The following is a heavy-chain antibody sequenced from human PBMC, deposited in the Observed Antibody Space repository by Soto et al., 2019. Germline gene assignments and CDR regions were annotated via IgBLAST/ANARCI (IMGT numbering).Heavy chain of an antibody. D-gene: IGHD5-12*01. J-gene: IGHJ4*02. CDR2: IKQDGSEK. CDR1: GFSFSNYW. V-gene: IGHV3-7*01. Sequence: EVQLVESGGGLVQPGGSLRVSCAASGFSFSNYWMTWVRQAPGKGLEWVANIKQDGSEKYYVDSVKGRFTISRDNAKNSLYLQMNSLRAEDTAVYYCARDYPAWTLPDYWGQGALVTVSS. CDR3: ARDYPAWTLPDY.